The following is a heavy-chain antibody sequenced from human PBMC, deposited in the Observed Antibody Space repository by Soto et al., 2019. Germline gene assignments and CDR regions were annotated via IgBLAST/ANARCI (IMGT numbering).Heavy chain of an antibody. CDR2: IIPIFGTA. CDR1: GGTFSSYA. D-gene: IGHD6-13*01. V-gene: IGHV1-69*01. CDR3: ARNWGGLAGRWSFWFDP. J-gene: IGHJ5*02. Sequence: QVQLVQSGAEVKKPGSSVKVSCKASGGTFSSYAISWVRQAPGQGLEWMGGIIPIFGTANYAQKFQGRVTITADESTSTAYMELSSLRSEDTAVYYCARNWGGLAGRWSFWFDPWGQGTLVTVSS.